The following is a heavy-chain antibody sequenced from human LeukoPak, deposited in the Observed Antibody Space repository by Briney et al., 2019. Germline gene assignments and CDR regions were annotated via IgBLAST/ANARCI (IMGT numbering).Heavy chain of an antibody. J-gene: IGHJ4*02. D-gene: IGHD4-17*01. CDR1: GFTFSADW. V-gene: IGHV3-74*01. CDR2: LSGDGSST. Sequence: GGSLRLSCVASGFTFSADWMHWVRQAPGKXLLWVSRLSGDGSSTRFADSLKGRFTISRDNAKNTLYLPMNSLRAEDTAVYFCARASTTVPNLLDNWGQGTLVTVSS. CDR3: ARASTTVPNLLDN.